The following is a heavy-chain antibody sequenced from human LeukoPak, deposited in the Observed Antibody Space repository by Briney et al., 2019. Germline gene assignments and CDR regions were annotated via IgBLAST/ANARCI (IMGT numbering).Heavy chain of an antibody. CDR2: ISAGSSYI. V-gene: IGHV3-21*01. J-gene: IGHJ3*02. CDR1: GFTFSTYS. Sequence: PGGSLRLSCVASGFTFSTYSMNWVRQAPGKGLEWVSSISAGSSYIYYADSVKGRFTISRDNAKNSLYLQMNSLRAEDTAVYYCARFGDSWSFDIWGQGTMVTVSS. D-gene: IGHD3-10*01. CDR3: ARFGDSWSFDI.